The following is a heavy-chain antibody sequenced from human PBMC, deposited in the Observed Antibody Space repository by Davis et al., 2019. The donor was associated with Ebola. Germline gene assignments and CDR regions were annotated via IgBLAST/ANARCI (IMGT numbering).Heavy chain of an antibody. CDR2: IYYSGST. CDR3: ARARVGATTSWFDP. J-gene: IGHJ5*02. V-gene: IGHV4-59*02. D-gene: IGHD1-26*01. Sequence: GSLRLSCTVSGGSVIGYYWTWIRQPPGKGLEWIGYIYYSGSTNYNPSLKSRVTISVDTSKNQFSLKLSSVTAADTAVYYCARARVGATTSWFDPWGQGTLVTVSS. CDR1: GGSVIGYY.